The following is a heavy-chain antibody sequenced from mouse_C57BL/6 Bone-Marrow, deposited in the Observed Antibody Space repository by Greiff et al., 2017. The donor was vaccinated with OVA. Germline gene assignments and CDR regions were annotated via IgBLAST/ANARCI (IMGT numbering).Heavy chain of an antibody. Sequence: EVMLVESGGDLVKPGGSLKLSCAASGFTFSSYGMSWVRQTPDKRLEWVATISSGGSYTYYPDSVKGRFTISRDNAKNTLYLQMSSLKSEDTAMYYCARHYYGSSYYWGKGTTLTVSS. D-gene: IGHD1-1*01. CDR2: ISSGGSYT. J-gene: IGHJ2*01. CDR3: ARHYYGSSYY. CDR1: GFTFSSYG. V-gene: IGHV5-6*01.